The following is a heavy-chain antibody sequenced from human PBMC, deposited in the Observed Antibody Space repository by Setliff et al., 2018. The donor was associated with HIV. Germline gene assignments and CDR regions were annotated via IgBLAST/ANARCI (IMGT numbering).Heavy chain of an antibody. CDR3: TTGGGGAN. CDR1: GFSVSDDW. D-gene: IGHD3-16*01. Sequence: RLSCAASGFSVSDDWMSWVRQTPGKRLEWVGRIKSIISGGTTDYAAPVKDRFTISRDDSKNMVYLQMNSLKTEGTAAYYCTTGGGGANWGQGTLVTVSS. V-gene: IGHV3-15*01. J-gene: IGHJ4*02. CDR2: IKSIISGGTT.